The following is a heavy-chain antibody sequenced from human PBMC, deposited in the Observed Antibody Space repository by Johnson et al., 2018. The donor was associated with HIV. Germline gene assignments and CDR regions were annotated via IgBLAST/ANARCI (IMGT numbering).Heavy chain of an antibody. CDR2: SRNKANSHTT. CDR1: GFTFSDHS. CDR3: ARDGRDMVTRGAFDI. J-gene: IGHJ3*02. D-gene: IGHD5-18*01. Sequence: VQLVESGGGLVQPGGSLRLSCAASGFTFSDHSMDWVRQAPGKGLEWVGRSRNKANSHTTEYAASVKGRFTISRDNSNNMVYLQMNSLRPEDTAVYYCARDGRDMVTRGAFDIWGQGTVVTVSS. V-gene: IGHV3-72*01.